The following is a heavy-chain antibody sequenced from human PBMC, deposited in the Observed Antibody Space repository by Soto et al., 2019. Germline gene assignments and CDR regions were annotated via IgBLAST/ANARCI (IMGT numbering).Heavy chain of an antibody. J-gene: IGHJ4*02. CDR3: ARGARASSVTIVSAY. CDR1: GFTFSTYS. D-gene: IGHD4-17*01. CDR2: ITPSSAFI. Sequence: GGSLRLSCAASGFTFSTYSMSWVRQAPGRGLEWVSSITPSSAFIYYADSVRGRFTISRDNAQNSLYLQMNSLRAEDTAVYYCARGARASSVTIVSAYWGQGTLVTVSS. V-gene: IGHV3-21*01.